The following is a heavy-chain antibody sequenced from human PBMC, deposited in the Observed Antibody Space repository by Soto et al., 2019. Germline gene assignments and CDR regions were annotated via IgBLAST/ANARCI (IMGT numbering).Heavy chain of an antibody. CDR3: ARGGNRKFDY. J-gene: IGHJ4*02. V-gene: IGHV3-30-3*01. D-gene: IGHD1-26*01. Sequence: QVQLVESGGGVVQPGRSLRLSCAASGFTFSIYAMHWFRQAPGKGLEWVAVLLYDGSNKYYADSVEGRFTISRDISKSTLYLQMDSLKSEDSAVYYCARGGNRKFDYWGRGTLVAVSS. CDR1: GFTFSIYA. CDR2: LLYDGSNK.